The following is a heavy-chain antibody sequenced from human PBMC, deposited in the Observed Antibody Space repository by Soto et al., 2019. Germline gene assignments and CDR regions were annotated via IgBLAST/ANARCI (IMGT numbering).Heavy chain of an antibody. CDR1: GFTFSTYA. J-gene: IGHJ4*02. Sequence: PGGSLRLSCAASGFTFSTYAMHWVRQAPGKGLEWVAVISYDARSRYYRDSVKGRFTISRDNSRNTLYLQMNSLRAEDTAVYYCARDADLGEITLIIVSLPTYWGQGALVTVSS. CDR2: ISYDARSR. CDR3: ARDADLGEITLIIVSLPTY. V-gene: IGHV3-30*04. D-gene: IGHD3-22*01.